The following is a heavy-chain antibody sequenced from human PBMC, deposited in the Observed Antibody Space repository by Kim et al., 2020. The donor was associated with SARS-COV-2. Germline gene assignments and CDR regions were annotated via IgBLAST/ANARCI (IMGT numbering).Heavy chain of an antibody. D-gene: IGHD1-26*01. CDR2: ISYDGSNK. CDR3: AEEQPVPY. V-gene: IGHV3-30-3*01. J-gene: IGHJ4*02. CDR1: GFTFSSYA. Sequence: GGSLRLSCAASGFTFSSYAMHWVRQAPGKGLEWVAVISYDGSNKYYADSVKGRFTISRDNSKNTLYLQMNSLRAEDTAVYYCAEEQPVPYWGQGTLITVSS.